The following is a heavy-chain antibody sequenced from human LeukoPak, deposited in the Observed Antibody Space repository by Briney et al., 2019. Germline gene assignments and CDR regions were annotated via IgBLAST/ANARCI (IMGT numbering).Heavy chain of an antibody. J-gene: IGHJ4*02. CDR3: VREGAHIAAVGNYFDY. Sequence: PGGSLRLSCAASGFAFSGYWMHWVRQAPGKGLVWVSRINHDGSATIYADSVKGRFTFSRDNAKNTLHLQMNSLRVDDTAVYYCVREGAHIAAVGNYFDYWGQGTLVTVSS. V-gene: IGHV3-74*01. D-gene: IGHD6-13*01. CDR2: INHDGSAT. CDR1: GFAFSGYW.